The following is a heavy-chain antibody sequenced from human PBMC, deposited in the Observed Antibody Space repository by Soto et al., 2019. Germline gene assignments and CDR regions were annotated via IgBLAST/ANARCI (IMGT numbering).Heavy chain of an antibody. CDR2: ISSSSSYI. V-gene: IGHV3-21*01. J-gene: IGHJ3*02. D-gene: IGHD3-16*01. CDR3: ARGSFRGNAFDI. CDR1: GFTFSSYS. Sequence: GGSLRLSCAASGFTFSSYSMNWVRQAPGKGLEWVSSISSSSSYIYYADSVKGRFTISRDNAKNSLYLQMNSLRAEDTAVYYCARGSFRGNAFDIWGQGTMVTVSS.